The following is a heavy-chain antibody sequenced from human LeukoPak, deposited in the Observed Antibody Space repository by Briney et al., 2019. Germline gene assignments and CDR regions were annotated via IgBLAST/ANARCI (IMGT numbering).Heavy chain of an antibody. Sequence: GGSLRLSCAATGFTFSIYGMHWVRQAPGKGLEWVAFIRYDGSDKYYADSVKGRFTISRDNSKNTLYLQMNSLRAEDTAVYYCAKDSNWAFDIWGQGTMVAVSS. CDR1: GFTFSIYG. J-gene: IGHJ3*02. V-gene: IGHV3-30*02. CDR3: AKDSNWAFDI. CDR2: IRYDGSDK.